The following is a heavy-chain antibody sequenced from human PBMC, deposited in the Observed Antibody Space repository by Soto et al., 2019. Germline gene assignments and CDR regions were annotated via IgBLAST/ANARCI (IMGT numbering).Heavy chain of an antibody. D-gene: IGHD3-22*01. CDR3: ARAHYYDSSGYYPNFDY. V-gene: IGHV1-8*01. J-gene: IGHJ4*02. Sequence: QVQLVQSGAEVKKPGASVKVSCTASGYTFTSYDINWVRQATGQGLEWMGWMNPNSGNTGYAQKFQGRVTMTRNTSISTAYMELSSLRSEDTAVYYCARAHYYDSSGYYPNFDYWGQGTLVTVSS. CDR2: MNPNSGNT. CDR1: GYTFTSYD.